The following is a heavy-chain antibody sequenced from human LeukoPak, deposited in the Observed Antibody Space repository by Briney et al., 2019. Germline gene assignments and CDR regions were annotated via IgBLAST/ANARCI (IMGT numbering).Heavy chain of an antibody. Sequence: GRSLRLSCAASGFTFSDHYMDWVRQAPGKGLEWVGRTRNKANSYTTEYAASVKGRFTISRDDSKNSLYLQMNSLKTEDTAVYYCAIARGSYDYWGQGTLVTVSS. CDR1: GFTFSDHY. CDR2: TRNKANSYTT. V-gene: IGHV3-72*01. CDR3: AIARGSYDY. D-gene: IGHD1-26*01. J-gene: IGHJ4*02.